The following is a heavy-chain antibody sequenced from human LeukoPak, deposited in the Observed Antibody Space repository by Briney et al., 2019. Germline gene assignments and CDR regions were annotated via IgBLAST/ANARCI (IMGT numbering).Heavy chain of an antibody. V-gene: IGHV1-2*02. CDR2: INPNSGGT. Sequence: ASVKVSCKASVYTFTGYYMHWVRQAPGQGLEWMGWINPNSGGTNYAQKFQGRVTMTRDTSISTAYMELSRLRSDDTAVYYCAREWPKYCSSTSCRIRFDPWGQGTLVTVSS. CDR1: VYTFTGYY. J-gene: IGHJ5*02. D-gene: IGHD2-2*01. CDR3: AREWPKYCSSTSCRIRFDP.